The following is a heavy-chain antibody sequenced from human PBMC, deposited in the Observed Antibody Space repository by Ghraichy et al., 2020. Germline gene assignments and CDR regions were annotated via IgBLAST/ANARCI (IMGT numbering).Heavy chain of an antibody. V-gene: IGHV5-51*01. CDR3: ARLFYCSGGSCSSHYYYGMDV. J-gene: IGHJ6*02. CDR2: IYPGDSDT. CDR1: GYSFTSYW. D-gene: IGHD2-15*01. Sequence: GESLNISCKGSGYSFTSYWIGWVRQMPGKGLEWMGIIYPGDSDTRYSPSFQGQVTISADKSISTAYLQWSSLKASDTAMYYCARLFYCSGGSCSSHYYYGMDVWGQGTTVTVSS.